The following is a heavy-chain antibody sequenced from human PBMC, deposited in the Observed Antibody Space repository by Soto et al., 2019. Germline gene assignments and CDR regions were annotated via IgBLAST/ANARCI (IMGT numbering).Heavy chain of an antibody. CDR3: AHTLLGIYDSSANWFDP. J-gene: IGHJ5*02. CDR1: GFSLSTSGVG. V-gene: IGHV2-5*02. Sequence: QITLKESGPTLVKPTQTLTLTCTFSGFSLSTSGVGVGWIRHPPGKALERLALIYWDDDKRYSPSLRIRLTITKDTSKHQVGLTMPNMDPVDTATYYCAHTLLGIYDSSANWFDPWGQGTLVTVSS. CDR2: IYWDDDK. D-gene: IGHD3-22*01.